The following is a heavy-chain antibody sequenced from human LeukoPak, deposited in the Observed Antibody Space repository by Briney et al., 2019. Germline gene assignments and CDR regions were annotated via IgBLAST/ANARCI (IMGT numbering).Heavy chain of an antibody. CDR1: GFTVRSNY. Sequence: GGSLRLSCAASGFTVRSNYMTWVRQAPGKGLEWVSSISSSSSYIYYADSVKGRFTISRDNAKNSLYLQMNSLRAEDTAVYYCARARGVPAAIVWFDPWGQGTLVTVSS. D-gene: IGHD2-2*02. CDR2: ISSSSSYI. V-gene: IGHV3-21*01. CDR3: ARARGVPAAIVWFDP. J-gene: IGHJ5*02.